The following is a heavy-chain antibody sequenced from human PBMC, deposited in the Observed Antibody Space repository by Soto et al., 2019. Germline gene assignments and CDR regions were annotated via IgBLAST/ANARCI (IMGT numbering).Heavy chain of an antibody. V-gene: IGHV3-7*01. J-gene: IGHJ3*02. D-gene: IGHD4-17*01. CDR3: ARDRMVTTFSGGSAFDI. Sequence: PGGSLRLSCAASGFTFSSYWMSWVRQAPGKGLEWVANIKQVGSEKFFFDFVKGRFTISRDNAKNSFFLKMNSLRAEDRVFFFCARDRMVTTFSGGSAFDIWGQGKMVTV. CDR2: IKQVGSEK. CDR1: GFTFSSYW.